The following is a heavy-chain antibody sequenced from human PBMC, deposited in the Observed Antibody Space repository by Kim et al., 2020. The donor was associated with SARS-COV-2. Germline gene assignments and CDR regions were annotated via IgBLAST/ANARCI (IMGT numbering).Heavy chain of an antibody. Sequence: SVKVSCKASGGTFSSYAISWVRQAPGQGLEWMGRIIPILGIANYAQKFQGRVTITADKSTSTAYMELSSLRSEDTAVYYCARAFGMGATFDYWGQGTLVTVSS. CDR3: ARAFGMGATFDY. CDR1: GGTFSSYA. V-gene: IGHV1-69*04. D-gene: IGHD1-26*01. J-gene: IGHJ4*02. CDR2: IIPILGIA.